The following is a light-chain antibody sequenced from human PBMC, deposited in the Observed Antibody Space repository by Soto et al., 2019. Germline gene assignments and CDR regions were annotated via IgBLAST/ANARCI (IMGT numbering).Light chain of an antibody. CDR1: KSVRTQ. CDR3: QQRSNWPPYT. Sequence: EIVLTQSPATLSLSPGERATLSCRASKSVRTQLAWYQQKQGQAPRLVIYDASIRATGFPARFSGSGSGTDFTLTISSLEPEDFAVYYCQQRSNWPPYTFGQGTKLEIK. V-gene: IGKV3-11*01. CDR2: DAS. J-gene: IGKJ2*01.